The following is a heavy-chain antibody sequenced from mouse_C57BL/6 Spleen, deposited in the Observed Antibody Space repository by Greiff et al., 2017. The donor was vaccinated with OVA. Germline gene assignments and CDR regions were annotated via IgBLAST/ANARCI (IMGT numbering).Heavy chain of an antibody. CDR1: GFTFSDYY. Sequence: DVHLVESGGGLVQPGGSLKLSCAASGFTFSDYYMYWVRQTPEKRLEWVAYISNGGGSTYYPDPVKGRFTISRDNAKNTLYRQMSRLKSEDTAMYYCAQTAQATSFAYWGQGTLVTVSA. V-gene: IGHV5-12*01. CDR3: AQTAQATSFAY. D-gene: IGHD3-2*02. CDR2: ISNGGGST. J-gene: IGHJ3*01.